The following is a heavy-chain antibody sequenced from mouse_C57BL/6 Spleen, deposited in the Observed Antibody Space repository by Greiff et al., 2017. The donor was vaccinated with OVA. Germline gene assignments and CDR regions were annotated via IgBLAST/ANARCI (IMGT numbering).Heavy chain of an antibody. CDR1: GYTFTDYN. CDR3: ARWGGPGYFDV. J-gene: IGHJ1*03. Sequence: VQLQQSGPELVKPGASVKIPCKASGYTFTDYNMDWVKQSHGKSLEWIGDINPNNGGTIYNQKFKGKATLTVDKSSSTAYMELRSLTSEDTAVYYCARWGGPGYFDVWGTGTTVTVSS. CDR2: INPNNGGT. V-gene: IGHV1-18*01.